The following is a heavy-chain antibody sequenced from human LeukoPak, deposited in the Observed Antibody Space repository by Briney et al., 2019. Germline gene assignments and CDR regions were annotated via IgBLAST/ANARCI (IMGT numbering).Heavy chain of an antibody. D-gene: IGHD3-22*01. V-gene: IGHV1-8*01. J-gene: IGHJ4*02. CDR2: MNPNSGNT. CDR3: ARERYYDSSGYYGRDFDY. Sequence: ASVKVSCKASGYTFTSYDINWVRQATGQGLEWMGWMNPNSGNTGYAQKFQGRVTMTRNTSISTAYMELRSLRSDDTAVYYCARERYYDSSGYYGRDFDYWGQGTLVTVSP. CDR1: GYTFTSYD.